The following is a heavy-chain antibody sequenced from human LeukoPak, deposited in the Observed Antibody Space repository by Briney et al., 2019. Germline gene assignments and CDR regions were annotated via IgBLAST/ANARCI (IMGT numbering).Heavy chain of an antibody. D-gene: IGHD2-15*01. V-gene: IGHV1-46*01. CDR2: INPRGGST. Sequence: GASVKVSCKASGYTFTSYYMHWVRQAPGQGPEWMGIINPRGGSTDYAQKFQGRVTITADKSTSTAYMELSSLRSEDTAVYYCARERVYCSGGSCYSGLHWFDPWGQGTLVTVSS. CDR1: GYTFTSYY. J-gene: IGHJ5*02. CDR3: ARERVYCSGGSCYSGLHWFDP.